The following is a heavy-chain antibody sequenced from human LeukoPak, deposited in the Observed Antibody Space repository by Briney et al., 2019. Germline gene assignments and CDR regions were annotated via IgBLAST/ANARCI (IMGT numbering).Heavy chain of an antibody. J-gene: IGHJ4*02. CDR1: GGSISSSSYY. CDR2: IYLSGST. V-gene: IGHV4-61*02. CDR3: ARGAVYPDN. D-gene: IGHD5/OR15-5a*01. Sequence: SETLSLTCTVSGGSISSSSYYWSWIRQPAGKGLEWIGRIYLSGSTSYNPSLRSRVTMSVDTSKNQFSLKLTSVTAADTAVYYCARGAVYPDNWGQGTLVTVYS.